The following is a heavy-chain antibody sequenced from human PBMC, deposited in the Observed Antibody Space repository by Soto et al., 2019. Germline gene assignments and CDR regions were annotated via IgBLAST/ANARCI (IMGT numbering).Heavy chain of an antibody. CDR3: ARDIAAAGTYYYYYMDV. Sequence: ASVKVSCKASGGTFSSYTISWVRQAPGQGLEWMRRIIPILGIANYAQKFQGRVTITADKSTSTAYMELSSLRSEDTAVYYCARDIAAAGTYYYYYMDVWGKGTTVTVSS. CDR2: IIPILGIA. D-gene: IGHD6-13*01. CDR1: GGTFSSYT. J-gene: IGHJ6*03. V-gene: IGHV1-69*04.